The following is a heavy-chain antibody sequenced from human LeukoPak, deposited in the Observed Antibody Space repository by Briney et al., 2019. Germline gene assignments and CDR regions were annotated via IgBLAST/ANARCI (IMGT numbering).Heavy chain of an antibody. Sequence: GGSLRLSCAASGFTFSSYSMNWVRQAPGKGLEWVSYISSSSSTIYYADSVKGRFTISRDNAKNSLYLQMNSLRAEDTAVYYCARDRGRSHWGQGTLVTVSS. CDR1: GFTFSSYS. J-gene: IGHJ4*02. D-gene: IGHD3-10*01. CDR3: ARDRGRSH. CDR2: ISSSSSTI. V-gene: IGHV3-48*01.